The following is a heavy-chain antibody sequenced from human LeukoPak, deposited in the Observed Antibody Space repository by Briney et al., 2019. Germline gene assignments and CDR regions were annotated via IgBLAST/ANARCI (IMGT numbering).Heavy chain of an antibody. Sequence: ASVKVFWKASGYTFTSHVISWVPQAPGQRLEWKGWNSAYKRNTHYAQKLQGRVTVTTDTSTSTAYMELRSLRSDDTAVYYRAREYYYDSSGYYTSHPLLVWGQGTLVTVSS. CDR3: AREYYYDSSGYYTSHPLLV. J-gene: IGHJ4*02. CDR1: GYTFTSHV. V-gene: IGHV1-18*01. D-gene: IGHD3-22*01. CDR2: NSAYKRNT.